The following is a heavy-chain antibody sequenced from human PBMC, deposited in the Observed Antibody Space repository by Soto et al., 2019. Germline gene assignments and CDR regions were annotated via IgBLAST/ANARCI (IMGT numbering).Heavy chain of an antibody. V-gene: IGHV3-23*01. CDR1: GFSFSNYA. J-gene: IGHJ4*02. CDR2: ISAGGSNT. Sequence: GGSLRLSCAASGFSFSNYAMNWVRQAPGKGLEWVSAISAGGSNTNYADSVKGRFTISSDNSKNTLYLQMNGLRVDDTAVYYCAKEYSTSFDYWGQGTPVTVSS. CDR3: AKEYSTSFDY. D-gene: IGHD6-6*01.